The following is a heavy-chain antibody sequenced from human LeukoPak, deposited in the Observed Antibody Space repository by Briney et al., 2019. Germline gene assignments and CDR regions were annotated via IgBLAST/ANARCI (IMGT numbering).Heavy chain of an antibody. CDR3: ARGRGWYFDL. CDR1: GFTFSNYW. V-gene: IGHV3-74*01. Sequence: GGSLRLSCAASGFTFSNYWMHWVRQVPGKGLVWVSHINSDGRIINYAASVKGRFTISRDNAKNTLYLQVNSLRVEDTAVYYRARGRGWYFDLWGRGTLVTVCS. D-gene: IGHD3-10*01. CDR2: INSDGRII. J-gene: IGHJ2*01.